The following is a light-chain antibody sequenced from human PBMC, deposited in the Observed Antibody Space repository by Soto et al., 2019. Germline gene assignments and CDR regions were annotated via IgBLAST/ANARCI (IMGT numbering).Light chain of an antibody. CDR3: AAWDDSLTDYV. CDR1: SSNIGRNT. V-gene: IGLV1-44*01. Sequence: QSVLTQAPSASETPGQMVTISCSGGSSNIGRNTVNWYQQLPGTAPKLLIYSNNRRPSGVPDRFSGSKSGTSASLAISGLQSEDEADYYCAAWDDSLTDYVFGTGTKVTVL. J-gene: IGLJ1*01. CDR2: SNN.